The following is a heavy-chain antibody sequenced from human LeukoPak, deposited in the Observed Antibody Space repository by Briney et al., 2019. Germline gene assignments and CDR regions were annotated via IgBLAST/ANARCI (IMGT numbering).Heavy chain of an antibody. D-gene: IGHD2-2*01. Sequence: ASVKVSCKASGYTFTSYDINWVRQATGQGLECMGWMNPNSGNTGYAQKLQSRVTITRNTSISTAYMELSSLRSEDTAVYYCESHPTAMGFDYWGQGPLVTVSS. CDR2: MNPNSGNT. J-gene: IGHJ4*02. CDR1: GYTFTSYD. CDR3: ESHPTAMGFDY. V-gene: IGHV1-8*01.